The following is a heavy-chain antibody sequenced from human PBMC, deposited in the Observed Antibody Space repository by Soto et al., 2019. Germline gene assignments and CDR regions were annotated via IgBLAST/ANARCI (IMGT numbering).Heavy chain of an antibody. D-gene: IGHD3-10*01. Sequence: GASVKVSCKASGYTFTSYGISWVRQAPGQGLEWMGWISAYNGNTNYAQKLQGRVTMTTDTSTSTAYMELRSLRSDDTAVYYCAREGRFGEFEVRFFDYWGQGTLVTVSS. J-gene: IGHJ4*02. V-gene: IGHV1-18*01. CDR3: AREGRFGEFEVRFFDY. CDR2: ISAYNGNT. CDR1: GYTFTSYG.